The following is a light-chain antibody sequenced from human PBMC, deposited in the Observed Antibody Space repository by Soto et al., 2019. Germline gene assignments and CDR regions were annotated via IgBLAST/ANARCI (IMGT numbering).Light chain of an antibody. CDR3: QQHNNYLIT. V-gene: IGKV1-5*01. J-gene: IGKJ5*01. CDR2: DAS. CDR1: QCISSC. Sequence: DIEMTQSPSTLSSSVGDRVTITCRASQCISSCLAWYQQKPGQAPKLLIYDASSLESGVPSRFSGSGSGTDFTLTISSLEPDDFAIYYCQQHNNYLITFGQGTRLEIK.